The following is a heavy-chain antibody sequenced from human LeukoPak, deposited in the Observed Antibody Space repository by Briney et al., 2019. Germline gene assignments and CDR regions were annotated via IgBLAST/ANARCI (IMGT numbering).Heavy chain of an antibody. CDR3: ARGYGSMYHYPSASDPPDDY. CDR2: LNPNSGGA. J-gene: IGHJ4*02. V-gene: IGHV1-2*02. CDR1: GYTFTGYY. Sequence: SVKVSCKASGYTFTGYYIHWVRQAPGQRLEWMWWLNPNSGGAIYAQKFQGRVIMTRDTSISTAYMEMNRLTSDDTAVYYCARGYGSMYHYPSASDPPDDYWGQGTLVTVSS. D-gene: IGHD2-2*01.